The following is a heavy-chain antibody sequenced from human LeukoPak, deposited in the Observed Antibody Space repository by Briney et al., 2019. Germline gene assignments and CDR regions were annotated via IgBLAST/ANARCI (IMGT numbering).Heavy chain of an antibody. J-gene: IGHJ4*02. CDR2: INSDGSST. CDR1: GFIFSSYW. V-gene: IGHV3-74*01. D-gene: IGHD3-10*01. Sequence: GGSLRLSCAASGFIFSSYWMSWVRQAPGKGLVWVSRINSDGSSTSYADSVKGRFTISRDNAKNTLYLQMNSLRAEDTAVYYCARVSRWFGDEPIFDYWGQGTLVTVSS. CDR3: ARVSRWFGDEPIFDY.